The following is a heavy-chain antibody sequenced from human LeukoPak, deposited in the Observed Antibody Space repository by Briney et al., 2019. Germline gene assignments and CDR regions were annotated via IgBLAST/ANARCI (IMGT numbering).Heavy chain of an antibody. Sequence: PGGSLRLSCAASGFTFSSYSMNWVRQAPGKGLEWVSSISSSSSYIYYADSVKGRFTISRDNAKNSLYLQMNSLRAEDTAVYYCARGSGRPKNPYSSSWYSFDYWGQGTLVTVSS. CDR2: ISSSSSYI. D-gene: IGHD6-13*01. V-gene: IGHV3-21*01. J-gene: IGHJ4*02. CDR1: GFTFSSYS. CDR3: ARGSGRPKNPYSSSWYSFDY.